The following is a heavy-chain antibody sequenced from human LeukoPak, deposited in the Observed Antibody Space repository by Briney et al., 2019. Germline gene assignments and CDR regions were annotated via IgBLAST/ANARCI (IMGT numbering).Heavy chain of an antibody. J-gene: IGHJ4*02. Sequence: GGSLRLSCAASGFTFSKTWMSWVRQAPGKGLEWVANIKVDGSERYYVDSVKGRFTISRDNAKNSLYLQMNCLRAEDTAIYYCARDWNYGFDYWGQGTLVTVSS. V-gene: IGHV3-7*01. CDR2: IKVDGSER. CDR3: ARDWNYGFDY. CDR1: GFTFSKTW. D-gene: IGHD1-7*01.